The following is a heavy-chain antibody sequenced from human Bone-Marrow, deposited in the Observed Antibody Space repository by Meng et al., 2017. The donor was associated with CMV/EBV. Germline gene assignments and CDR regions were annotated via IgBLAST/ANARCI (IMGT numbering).Heavy chain of an antibody. CDR2: IYSGGST. D-gene: IGHD6-19*01. J-gene: IGHJ6*02. V-gene: IGHV3-53*01. CDR1: GFTVSSNY. CDR3: ARDQIAVAGKHYYYYGMDV. Sequence: GGSLRLSCAASGFTVSSNYMSWVRQAPGKGLEWVSVIYSGGSTYYADSVKGRFTISRDNSKNTLYLQMNSLRAEDTAVYYCARDQIAVAGKHYYYYGMDVWGQGTTVTGSS.